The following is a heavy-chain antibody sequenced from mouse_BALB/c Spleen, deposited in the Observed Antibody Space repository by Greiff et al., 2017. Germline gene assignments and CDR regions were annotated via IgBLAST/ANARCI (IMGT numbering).Heavy chain of an antibody. J-gene: IGHJ4*01. CDR3: ARGGNYGNYLYAMDY. D-gene: IGHD2-1*01. CDR1: GYTFTSYV. Sequence: VQLQQSGPELVKPGASVKMSCKASGYTFTSYVMHWVKQKPGQGLEWIGYINPYNDGTKYNEKFKGKATLTSDKSSSTAYMELSSLTSEDSAVYYCARGGNYGNYLYAMDYWGQGTSVTVSS. V-gene: IGHV1-14*01. CDR2: INPYNDGT.